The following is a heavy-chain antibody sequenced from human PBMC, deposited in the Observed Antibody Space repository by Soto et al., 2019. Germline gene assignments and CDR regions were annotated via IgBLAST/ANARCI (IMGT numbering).Heavy chain of an antibody. Sequence: SVKVSCKASGGTFSNYAITLVRQAPGQGLEWLGGIIPIFGAATYAQKFQGRVTITADESTSAVHMELNSLRSEDTAIYYCARKNSGDYFYYGLEVWGQGTAVTVSS. CDR1: GGTFSNYA. CDR2: IIPIFGAA. V-gene: IGHV1-69*13. CDR3: ARKNSGDYFYYGLEV. J-gene: IGHJ6*02. D-gene: IGHD1-26*01.